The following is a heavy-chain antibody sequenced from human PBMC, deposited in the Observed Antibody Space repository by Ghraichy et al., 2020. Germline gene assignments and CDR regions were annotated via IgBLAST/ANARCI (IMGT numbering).Heavy chain of an antibody. CDR3: VRAPSGYYPNWFDP. CDR1: GYTFSNYW. V-gene: IGHV5-51*01. Sequence: GESLNISCKASGYTFSNYWIGWVRQRPAEGLEWMGLVFPDDGDTKYSPSFEGQVTISADKSITTAYLQWSSLKASDTAMYFCVRAPSGYYPNWFDPWGQGTLVIVSS. J-gene: IGHJ5*02. CDR2: VFPDDGDT. D-gene: IGHD3-3*01.